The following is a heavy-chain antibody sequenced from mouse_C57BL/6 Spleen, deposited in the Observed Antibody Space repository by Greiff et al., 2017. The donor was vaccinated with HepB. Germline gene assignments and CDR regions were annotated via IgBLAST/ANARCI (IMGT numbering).Heavy chain of an antibody. J-gene: IGHJ1*03. Sequence: QVQLQQPGAELVMPGASVKLSCKASGYTFTSYWMHWVKQRPGQGLEWIGEIDPSDSYTNYNQKFKGKSTLTVDKSSSTAYMQLSSLTSEDSAVHYCARSDGYYGVWGTGTTVTVSS. V-gene: IGHV1-69*01. CDR3: ARSDGYYGV. CDR2: IDPSDSYT. D-gene: IGHD2-3*01. CDR1: GYTFTSYW.